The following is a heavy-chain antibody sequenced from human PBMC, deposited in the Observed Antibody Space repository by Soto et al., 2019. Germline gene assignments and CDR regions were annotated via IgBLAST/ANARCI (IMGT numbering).Heavy chain of an antibody. CDR2: FDPEDGET. CDR1: GYTLTELS. CDR3: AIYDSSANPYRSFDL. V-gene: IGHV1-24*01. Sequence: ASVKVSWKGSGYTLTELSMHWGRQAPGKGLEWMGGFDPEDGETIYAQKSQGRLTMTEDTSTDTASMELSSLRSEDTAVYYCAIYDSSANPYRSFDLWGRGPLVTVS. D-gene: IGHD3-22*01. J-gene: IGHJ2*01.